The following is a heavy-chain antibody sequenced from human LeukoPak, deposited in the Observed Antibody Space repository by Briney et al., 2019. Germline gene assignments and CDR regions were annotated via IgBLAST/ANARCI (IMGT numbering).Heavy chain of an antibody. D-gene: IGHD2-15*01. V-gene: IGHV3-30-3*01. CDR2: ISYDGSNK. CDR1: GFTFSSYA. Sequence: PGRSLRLSCAASGFTFSSYAMHWVRQAPGKGLEWMAVISYDGSNKYYADSVKGRFTISRDNSKNTLYLQMNSLRAEDTAVYYCARDQVEDYYYYYMDVWGKGTTVTVSS. J-gene: IGHJ6*03. CDR3: ARDQVEDYYYYYMDV.